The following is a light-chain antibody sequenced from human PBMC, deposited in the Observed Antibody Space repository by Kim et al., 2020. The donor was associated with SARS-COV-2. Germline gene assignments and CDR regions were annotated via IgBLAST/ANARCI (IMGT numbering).Light chain of an antibody. Sequence: LSPGERVTLTDRASQSVSNDLAWYQQKPGQAPRLLIYDASNRATASPARFSSSGSGTDFTLTISSLEPEDSAVYYCQQRSDWPLTFGGGTKVDIK. J-gene: IGKJ4*01. V-gene: IGKV3-11*01. CDR1: QSVSND. CDR2: DAS. CDR3: QQRSDWPLT.